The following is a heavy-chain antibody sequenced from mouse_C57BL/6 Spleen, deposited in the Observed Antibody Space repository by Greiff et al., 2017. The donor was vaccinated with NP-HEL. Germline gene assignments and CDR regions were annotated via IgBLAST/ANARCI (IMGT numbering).Heavy chain of an antibody. D-gene: IGHD2-3*01. CDR1: GFNIQDYY. Sequence: EVQLQQSGAELVKPGASVKLSCTASGFNIQDYYMPWVKQRTEQGLEWIGRIDPEDGETKYAPKFQGKATITADTSSNKAYLQLSSLTSEDTAVYYCARGGGYYEYFDVWGTGTTVTVSS. CDR3: ARGGGYYEYFDV. V-gene: IGHV14-2*01. J-gene: IGHJ1*03. CDR2: IDPEDGET.